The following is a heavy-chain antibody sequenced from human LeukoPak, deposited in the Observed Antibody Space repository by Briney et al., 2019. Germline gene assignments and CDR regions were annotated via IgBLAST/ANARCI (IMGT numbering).Heavy chain of an antibody. V-gene: IGHV4-39*07. Sequence: SETLSLTCTVSGGSISSSRTYYWGWVRQPPGKGLERIGSIYYDGNTYYNPSLKSRVTISVDTSKNQFSLRQSSVTAADTAVYYCGRDFYGSGIYFDYWGQGILVTVSS. CDR3: GRDFYGSGIYFDY. CDR2: IYYDGNT. D-gene: IGHD3-10*01. J-gene: IGHJ4*02. CDR1: GGSISSSRTYY.